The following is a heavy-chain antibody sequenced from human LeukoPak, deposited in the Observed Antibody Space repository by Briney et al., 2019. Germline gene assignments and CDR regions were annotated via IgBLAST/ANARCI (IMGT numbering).Heavy chain of an antibody. V-gene: IGHV3-9*01. CDR2: ISWNSGSI. CDR1: GFTFDDYA. Sequence: GRSLRLSCAASGFTFDDYAMHWVRQAPGKGLEWVSGISWNSGSIGYADSVKGRFTISRDNAKNSLYLQMNSLRADDTALYYCATFSDYYDSSGPNWGQGTLVTVSS. J-gene: IGHJ4*02. D-gene: IGHD3-22*01. CDR3: ATFSDYYDSSGPN.